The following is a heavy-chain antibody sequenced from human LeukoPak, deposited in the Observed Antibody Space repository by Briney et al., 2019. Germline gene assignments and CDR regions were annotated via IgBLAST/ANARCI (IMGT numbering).Heavy chain of an antibody. CDR3: ARAVDYRNYFDY. Sequence: SETLSLTCTVSGDSMTRGGYYWSWVRQHPEKGLEWVGFIYHSGTTFYNPSLESRATISVDTSQNQFSLKLTSVTAADTAVYYCARAVDYRNYFDYWGQGTLVTVSS. D-gene: IGHD4-11*01. J-gene: IGHJ4*02. V-gene: IGHV4-31*03. CDR2: IYHSGTT. CDR1: GDSMTRGGYY.